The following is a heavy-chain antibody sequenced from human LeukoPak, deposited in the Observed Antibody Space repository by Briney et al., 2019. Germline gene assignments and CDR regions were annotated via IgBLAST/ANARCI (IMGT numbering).Heavy chain of an antibody. J-gene: IGHJ3*02. Sequence: SETLSLTCTVSGGSISSYYWSWIRQPPGKGPEWIGYIYYSGSTNYNPSLKSRVTISVDTSKNQFSLKLSSVTAADTAVYYCAREEMATIRAFDIWGQGTMVTVSS. CDR3: AREEMATIRAFDI. D-gene: IGHD5-24*01. CDR2: IYYSGST. CDR1: GGSISSYY. V-gene: IGHV4-59*01.